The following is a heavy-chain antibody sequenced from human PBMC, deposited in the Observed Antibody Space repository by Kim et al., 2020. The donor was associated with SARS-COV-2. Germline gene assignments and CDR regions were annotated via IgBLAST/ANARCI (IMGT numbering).Heavy chain of an antibody. V-gene: IGHV7-4-1*02. J-gene: IGHJ6*03. CDR2: INTNTGNP. Sequence: ASVKVSCKASGYTFTSYAMNWVRQAPGQGLEWMGWINTNTGNPTYAQGFTGRFVFSLDTSVSTAYLQISSLKAEDTAVYYCARDAYCSSTSCRGGYYYYYMDVWGKGTTVPVSS. D-gene: IGHD2-2*01. CDR3: ARDAYCSSTSCRGGYYYYYMDV. CDR1: GYTFTSYA.